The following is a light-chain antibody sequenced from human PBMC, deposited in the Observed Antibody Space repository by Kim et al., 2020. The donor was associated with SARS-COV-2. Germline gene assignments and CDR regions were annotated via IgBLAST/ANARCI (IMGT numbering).Light chain of an antibody. CDR3: SSYTSSSTLIYV. J-gene: IGLJ1*01. Sequence: SITISCTGTSSDVGGYNYVSWYQQHPGKAPKLMIYDVSKRPSGVSNRFSGSKSGNTASLTISGLQAEDEADYYCSSYTSSSTLIYVFGTGTKVTVL. CDR2: DVS. V-gene: IGLV2-14*04. CDR1: SSDVGGYNY.